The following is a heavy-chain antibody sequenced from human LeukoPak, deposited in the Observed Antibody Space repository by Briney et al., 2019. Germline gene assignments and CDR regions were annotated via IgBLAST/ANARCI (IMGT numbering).Heavy chain of an antibody. D-gene: IGHD6-25*01. J-gene: IGHJ4*02. CDR1: GGSISSYY. CDR3: ATKRADYFDY. CDR2: IYYSGST. V-gene: IGHV4-59*01. Sequence: SETLSLTCTVSGGSISSYYWSWIRQPPGKGLEWIGYIYYSGSTNYNPSLKSRVTISVDTSKNQFSLKLSSVTAADTAVYYCATKRADYFDYWGLGTLVTVSS.